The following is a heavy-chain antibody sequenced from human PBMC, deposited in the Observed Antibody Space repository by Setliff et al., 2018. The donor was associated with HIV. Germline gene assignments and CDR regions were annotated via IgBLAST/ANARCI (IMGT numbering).Heavy chain of an antibody. D-gene: IGHD5-18*01. CDR3: CKGPLNTYGWDY. J-gene: IGHJ4*02. Sequence: PGESLKISCAASGFSLTSSGMHWVRQGPDKGLEWVAFIQHDENNKYYADSVKGRFSISRDTSKNTLFLQMNSLTTDDTAVYYCCKGPLNTYGWDYWGQGTVVTVSS. CDR1: GFSLTSSG. V-gene: IGHV3-30*02. CDR2: IQHDENNK.